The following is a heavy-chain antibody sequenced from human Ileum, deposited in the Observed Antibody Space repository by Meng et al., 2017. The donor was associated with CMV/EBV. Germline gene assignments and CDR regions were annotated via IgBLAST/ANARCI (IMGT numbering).Heavy chain of an antibody. CDR1: GDPISSGSHS. V-gene: IGHV4-39*07. Sequence: QLQLPEPGPGLVKPAWTPSLTCTASGDPISSGSHSWAWFRQPPGKRLEWIGSMYFSGIADYNPSLKSRVTISLHATQKQFSLRLTSVTAADSAVYFCARDLTNKWFYYWGQGTLVTVSS. CDR2: MYFSGIA. J-gene: IGHJ4*02. CDR3: ARDLTNKWFYY. D-gene: IGHD1-26*01.